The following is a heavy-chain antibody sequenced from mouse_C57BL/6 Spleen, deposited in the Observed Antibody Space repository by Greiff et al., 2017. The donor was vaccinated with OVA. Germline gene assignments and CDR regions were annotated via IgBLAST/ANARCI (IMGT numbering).Heavy chain of an antibody. Sequence: QVQLQQPGAELVRPGSSVKLSCKASGYTFTSSWMHWVKQRPIQGLEWIGNIDPSDSETHYNQKFKDKAKLTVDKSSSTAYMQLRRLTSEDSAVYDCARDGCSSYGGWFAYWGQGTMVTVSA. D-gene: IGHD1-1*01. V-gene: IGHV1-52*01. CDR2: IDPSDSET. J-gene: IGHJ3*01. CDR1: GYTFTSSW. CDR3: ARDGCSSYGGWFAY.